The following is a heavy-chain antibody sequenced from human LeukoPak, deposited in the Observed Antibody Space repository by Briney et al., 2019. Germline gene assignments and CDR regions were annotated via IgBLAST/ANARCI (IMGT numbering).Heavy chain of an antibody. Sequence: VASVKVSCKASGGTFSSYAISWVRQAPGQGLEWMGGIIPIFGTANYAQKFQGRVAITADESTSTAYMELSSLRSEDTAVYYCARGWYSGRYLDYWGQGTLVTVSS. CDR2: IIPIFGTA. J-gene: IGHJ4*02. V-gene: IGHV1-69*01. D-gene: IGHD1-26*01. CDR3: ARGWYSGRYLDY. CDR1: GGTFSSYA.